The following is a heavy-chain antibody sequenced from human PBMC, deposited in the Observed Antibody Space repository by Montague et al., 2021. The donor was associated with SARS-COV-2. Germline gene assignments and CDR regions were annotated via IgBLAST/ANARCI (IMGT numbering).Heavy chain of an antibody. CDR2: INQSGST. Sequence: SETLSLTCAVYGGSFSGYYWSWIRQPPGKGLEWIGEINQSGSTNYNPSXXSRVTLSVGTSKKQFSLKLSSLTAADTAVYYCARVAGGYYHDSSAYFDHWGQGSLVTVPS. CDR3: ARVAGGYYHDSSAYFDH. J-gene: IGHJ5*02. D-gene: IGHD3-22*01. CDR1: GGSFSGYY. V-gene: IGHV4-34*01.